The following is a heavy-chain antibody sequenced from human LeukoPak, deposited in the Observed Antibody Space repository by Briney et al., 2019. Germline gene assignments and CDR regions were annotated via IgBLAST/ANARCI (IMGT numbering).Heavy chain of an antibody. V-gene: IGHV4-59*01. J-gene: IGHJ4*02. D-gene: IGHD5-12*01. Sequence: PSETLSLTCTVSGGSISSYYWSWIRQPPGKGLEWIGYIYYSGSTNYNPSLKSRVTISVDTSKNQFSLKLSSVTAADTAVYYCARDRGGYAYFDYWGQGTLVTVSS. CDR1: GGSISSYY. CDR3: ARDRGGYAYFDY. CDR2: IYYSGST.